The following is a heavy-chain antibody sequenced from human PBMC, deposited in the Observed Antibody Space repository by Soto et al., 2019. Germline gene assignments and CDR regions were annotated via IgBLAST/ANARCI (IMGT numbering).Heavy chain of an antibody. J-gene: IGHJ1*01. V-gene: IGHV1-69*02. CDR3: ARASADPFQH. CDR1: GGTFSSYA. CDR2: IIPILGIA. D-gene: IGHD6-6*01. Sequence: QVQLVQSGAEVKKPGSSVKFSCTASGGTFSSYAISWVRQAPGQGLEWMGRIIPILGIANYSQKLQCRVTITADKYTSTAYMALSRRRSESTAVYYFARASADPFQHWGHGTMVTVSS.